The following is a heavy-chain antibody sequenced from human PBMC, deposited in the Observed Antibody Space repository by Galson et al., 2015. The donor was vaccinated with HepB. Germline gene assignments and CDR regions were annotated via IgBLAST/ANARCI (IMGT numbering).Heavy chain of an antibody. D-gene: IGHD5-24*01. V-gene: IGHV1-18*01. CDR2: ISAYNGNT. CDR3: ARDSPGGWRDGYNPLVDY. CDR1: GYTFTSYG. Sequence: SVKVSCKASGYTFTSYGISWVRQAPGQGLEWMGWISAYNGNTNYAQKLQGRVTMTTDTSTSTAYMELRSLRSDDTAVYYCARDSPGGWRDGYNPLVDYWGQGTLVTVSS. J-gene: IGHJ4*02.